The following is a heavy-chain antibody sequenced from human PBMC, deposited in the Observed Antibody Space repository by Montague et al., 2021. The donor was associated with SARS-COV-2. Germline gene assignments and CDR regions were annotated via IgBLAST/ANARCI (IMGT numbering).Heavy chain of an antibody. CDR3: AHRPLLALKGQFDY. Sequence: PALVKPTQTLTLTCTFSGFSLSTSGVGVGWIRQPPGKALEWLALIYWDDDKRYSPSLKSRLTITKDTSKNQVVLTMTNMDPVDTDTYYCAHRPLLALKGQFDYWGQGTLVTVSS. CDR2: IYWDDDK. D-gene: IGHD3-3*02. CDR1: GFSLSTSGVG. V-gene: IGHV2-5*02. J-gene: IGHJ4*02.